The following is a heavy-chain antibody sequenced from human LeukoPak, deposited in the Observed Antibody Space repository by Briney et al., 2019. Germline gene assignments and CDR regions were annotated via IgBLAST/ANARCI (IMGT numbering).Heavy chain of an antibody. CDR3: AGAPQRDGSSSLLFKY. CDR1: GYTFTGYY. D-gene: IGHD6-6*01. CDR2: INPNSGGT. V-gene: IGHV1-2*02. Sequence: ASVKVSCKASGYTFTGYYMHWVRQAPGQGLEWMGWINPNSGGTNYAQKFQGRVTIIADESTNTAYLDLSSLTSEDTAVYYCAGAPQRDGSSSLLFKYWGQGTLVIVSS. J-gene: IGHJ4*02.